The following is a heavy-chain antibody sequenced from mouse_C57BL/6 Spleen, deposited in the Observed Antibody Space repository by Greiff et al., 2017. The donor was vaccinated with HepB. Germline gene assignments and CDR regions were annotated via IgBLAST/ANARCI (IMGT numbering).Heavy chain of an antibody. CDR1: GFSLSTFGMG. D-gene: IGHD3-2*02. CDR2: IWWDDDK. J-gene: IGHJ3*01. CDR3: AGIARTAQATFAY. Sequence: QVTLKESGPGILQPSQTLSLTCSFSGFSLSTFGMGVGWIRQPSGKGLEWLVHIWWDDDKYYNPALKSRLPISKDTSKNQVFLKIAHGDTADTATYYCAGIARTAQATFAYWGQGTLVTVSA. V-gene: IGHV8-8*01.